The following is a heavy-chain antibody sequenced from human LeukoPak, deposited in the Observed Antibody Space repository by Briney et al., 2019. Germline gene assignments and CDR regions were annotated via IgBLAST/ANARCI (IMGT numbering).Heavy chain of an antibody. V-gene: IGHV1-69*13. D-gene: IGHD6-13*01. CDR2: IIPIFGTA. J-gene: IGHJ6*02. CDR1: GGTFSSYA. Sequence: GASVKVSSKASGGTFSSYAISWVRQAPGQGLEWMGGIIPIFGTANYAQKFQGRVTITADESTSTAYMELSSLRSEDTAVYYCARERIAAVHYYYYGMDVWGQGTMVTVSS. CDR3: ARERIAAVHYYYYGMDV.